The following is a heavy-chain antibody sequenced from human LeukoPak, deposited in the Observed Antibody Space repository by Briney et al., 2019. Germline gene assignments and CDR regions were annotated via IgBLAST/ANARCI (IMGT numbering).Heavy chain of an antibody. Sequence: GGSLRLPCAASGFTFSSYEMNWVRQAPGKGLEWVSYISSSGSTIYYADSVKGRFTISRDNAKNSLYLQMNSLRAEDTAVYYCARDRSTDWFDPWGQGTLVTVSS. D-gene: IGHD3-10*01. CDR2: ISSSGSTI. V-gene: IGHV3-48*03. J-gene: IGHJ5*02. CDR3: ARDRSTDWFDP. CDR1: GFTFSSYE.